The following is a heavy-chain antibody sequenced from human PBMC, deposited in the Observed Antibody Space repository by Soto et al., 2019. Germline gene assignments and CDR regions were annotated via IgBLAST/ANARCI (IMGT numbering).Heavy chain of an antibody. Sequence: QVQLVESGGGVVQPGRSLQLSCAASGFTFSSYGMQWVRQAPGKGLEWVAVISYEARNKYYADSVKGRFTISRDNSKNTRYLEMNSLRAEDTAVYYCAKEAPPKVAHHFDYWGQGTLVTVSS. CDR1: GFTFSSYG. CDR2: ISYEARNK. J-gene: IGHJ4*02. CDR3: AKEAPPKVAHHFDY. V-gene: IGHV3-30*18.